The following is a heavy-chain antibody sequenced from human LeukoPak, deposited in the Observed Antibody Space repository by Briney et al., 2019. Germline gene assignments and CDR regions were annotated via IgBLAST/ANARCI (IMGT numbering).Heavy chain of an antibody. D-gene: IGHD1-26*01. CDR1: GNSFSNRW. CDR2: IYPGDSDT. CDR3: VRLGSGSTYEIRMAFEI. Sequence: GESLKISCKGSGNSFSNRWIGWVRQKTGKGLEYMGIIYPGDSDTRYSPSFQGQVIISVDKSISTTYLQWGSLKASDTAMYYCVRLGSGSTYEIRMAFEIWGQGTMVTVSS. J-gene: IGHJ3*02. V-gene: IGHV5-51*01.